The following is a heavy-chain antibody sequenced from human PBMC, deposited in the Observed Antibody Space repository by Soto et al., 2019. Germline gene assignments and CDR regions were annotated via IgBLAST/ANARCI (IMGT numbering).Heavy chain of an antibody. D-gene: IGHD3-3*01. Sequence: SETLSLTCAVYGGSFSGYYWSWIRQPPGKGLEWIGEINHSGSTNYNPSLKSRVTISVDTSKNQFSLKLSSVTAADTAVYYCARVLDFWSGYRKYYFDYWGQGTLVTVSS. CDR1: GGSFSGYY. V-gene: IGHV4-34*01. J-gene: IGHJ4*02. CDR3: ARVLDFWSGYRKYYFDY. CDR2: INHSGST.